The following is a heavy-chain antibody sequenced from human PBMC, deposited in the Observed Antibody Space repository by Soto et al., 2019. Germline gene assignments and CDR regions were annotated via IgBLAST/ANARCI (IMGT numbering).Heavy chain of an antibody. V-gene: IGHV1-46*01. Sequence: QVQLVQSGAEVKWPGASVKVSCKAPGDTFTSYYLNWVRQAPGQGLEWMGVINPHGGSTKYAQKFQGRITMTRDTSRSTVYMELSSLRSDDTAIYYCARSSGGNFGIIIEGSNWFDPWGQGTLVTVSS. CDR1: GDTFTSYY. J-gene: IGHJ5*02. CDR2: INPHGGST. CDR3: ARSSGGNFGIIIEGSNWFDP. D-gene: IGHD3-3*01.